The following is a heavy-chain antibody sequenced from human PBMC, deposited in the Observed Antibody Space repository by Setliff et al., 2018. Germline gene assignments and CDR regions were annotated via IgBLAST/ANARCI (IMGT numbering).Heavy chain of an antibody. J-gene: IGHJ3*02. CDR3: VKEEGWDSLQDAFDI. CDR2: VSGSGGST. Sequence: QPGGSLRLSCAASGFTFSNYAMSWVRQAPGKGLEWVSAVSGSGGSTYYADSVKGRFTISRDNSKNTLYLQMNSLRAEDTAVYYCVKEEGWDSLQDAFDIWGQGTMVTVSS. V-gene: IGHV3-23*01. D-gene: IGHD1-26*01. CDR1: GFTFSNYA.